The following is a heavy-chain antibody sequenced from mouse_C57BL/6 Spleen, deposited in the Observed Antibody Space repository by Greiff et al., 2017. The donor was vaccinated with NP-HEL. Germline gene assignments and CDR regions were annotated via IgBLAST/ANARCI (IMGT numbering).Heavy chain of an antibody. CDR3: AREIGSSGGDY. CDR2: IDPSDSYT. CDR1: GYTFTSYW. D-gene: IGHD2-14*01. J-gene: IGHJ2*01. Sequence: VQLQQPGAELVKPGASVKLSCKASGYTFTSYWMQWVKQRPGQGLEWIGEIDPSDSYTNYNQKFKGKATLTVDTSSSTAYMQLSSLTSEDSAVYYCAREIGSSGGDYWGQGTTLTVSS. V-gene: IGHV1-50*01.